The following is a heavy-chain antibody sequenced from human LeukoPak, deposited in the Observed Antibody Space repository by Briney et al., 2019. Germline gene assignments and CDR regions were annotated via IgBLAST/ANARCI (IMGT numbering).Heavy chain of an antibody. V-gene: IGHV3-74*01. D-gene: IGHD3-22*01. CDR2: IKDDGTT. CDR3: HPLSYVSN. Sequence: GGSLRLSCAVSGFTFSSRLMHWVRQAPGKGLVWVALIKDDGTTNYADSVRGRFTASRDDAKNTVYLQMSSLRADDTAVYYCHPLSYVSNWGQGTLVTVSA. CDR1: GFTFSSRL. J-gene: IGHJ4*02.